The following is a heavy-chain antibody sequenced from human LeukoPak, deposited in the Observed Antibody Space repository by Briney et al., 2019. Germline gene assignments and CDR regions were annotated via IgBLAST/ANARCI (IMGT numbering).Heavy chain of an antibody. CDR3: ARVGQWLGDYYYYMDV. D-gene: IGHD3-10*01. CDR2: IYYSGST. V-gene: IGHV4-30-4*08. Sequence: PSQTLSLTCTVSGGSISSGDYYWSRIRQPPGKGLEWIRYIYYSGSTYYNPSLKSRITISVDTSKNQFSLKLSSVTAADTAVYYGARVGQWLGDYYYYMDVWGKGTTVTVSS. J-gene: IGHJ6*03. CDR1: GGSISSGDYY.